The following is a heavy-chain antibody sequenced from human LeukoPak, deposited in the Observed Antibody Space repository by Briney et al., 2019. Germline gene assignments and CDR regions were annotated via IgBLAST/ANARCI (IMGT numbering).Heavy chain of an antibody. CDR1: GFTFSSYA. CDR3: AKNHYYDSSGYYYLDY. Sequence: GGSLRLSCAASGFTFSSYAMSWVRQAPGKGLEWVSAISGSGGSTYYADSVKGRFTISRDNSKNTLYLQMNSLRAEDTAVYYCAKNHYYDSSGYYYLDYWGQGTLVTVSS. CDR2: ISGSGGST. D-gene: IGHD3-22*01. V-gene: IGHV3-23*01. J-gene: IGHJ4*02.